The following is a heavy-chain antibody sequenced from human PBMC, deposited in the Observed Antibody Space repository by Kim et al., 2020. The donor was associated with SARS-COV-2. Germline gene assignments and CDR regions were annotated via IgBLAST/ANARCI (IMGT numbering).Heavy chain of an antibody. CDR1: GFTFSNAW. Sequence: GGSLRLSCAASGFTFSNAWMSWVRQAPGKGLEWVGRIKSKTDGGTTDYAAPVKGRFTISRDDSKNTLYLQMNSLKTEDTAVYYCTTEWVYHPKGSVFDYWGQGTLVTVSS. D-gene: IGHD2-15*01. V-gene: IGHV3-15*01. J-gene: IGHJ4*02. CDR3: TTEWVYHPKGSVFDY. CDR2: IKSKTDGGTT.